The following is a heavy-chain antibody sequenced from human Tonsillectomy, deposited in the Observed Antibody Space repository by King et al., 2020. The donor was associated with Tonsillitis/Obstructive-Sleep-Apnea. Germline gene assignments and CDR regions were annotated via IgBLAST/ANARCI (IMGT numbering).Heavy chain of an antibody. Sequence: VQLQESGPGLAKPSETLSLTCTVSGGSISSYCWSWIRQPPGKGLEWIGYIYYSGSTKYNPSLKSRVTISVDTSKNQFSLKLSSVTAADTAVYYCARLVATVTTSGFYYYFYAMDVWGQGTTVTVSS. CDR3: ARLVATVTTSGFYYYFYAMDV. J-gene: IGHJ6*02. D-gene: IGHD4-17*01. CDR2: IYYSGST. CDR1: GGSISSYC. V-gene: IGHV4-59*08.